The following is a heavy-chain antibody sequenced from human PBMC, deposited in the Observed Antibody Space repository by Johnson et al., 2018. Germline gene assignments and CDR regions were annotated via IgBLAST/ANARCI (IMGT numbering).Heavy chain of an antibody. CDR3: ARNLGYCSGEKCYWFDP. J-gene: IGHJ5*02. D-gene: IGHD2-15*01. CDR1: GFTFSDYY. Sequence: QVQLVESGGGLVKPGGSLKLSCAASGFTFSDYYMSWIRQAPGKGLDWLSYITSSGNSVYYTDSVRGRFTISRDNAKNSLYLQMNSLRAEDTAVYYCARNLGYCSGEKCYWFDPWGQGTLVTVSS. CDR2: ITSSGNSV. V-gene: IGHV3-11*04.